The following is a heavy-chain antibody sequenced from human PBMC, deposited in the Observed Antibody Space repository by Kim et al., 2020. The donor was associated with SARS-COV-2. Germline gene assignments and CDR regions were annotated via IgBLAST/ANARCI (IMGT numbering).Heavy chain of an antibody. CDR2: ISGSGGST. V-gene: IGHV3-23*01. D-gene: IGHD3-10*01. CDR1: GFTFSSYA. J-gene: IGHJ4*02. CDR3: AKAKNLWFGEHDFDY. Sequence: GGSLRLSCAASGFTFSSYAMSWVRQAPGKGLEWVSAISGSGGSTYYADSVKGRFTISRDNSKNTLYLQMNSLRAEDMAVYYCAKAKNLWFGEHDFDYWGQGTLVTVSS.